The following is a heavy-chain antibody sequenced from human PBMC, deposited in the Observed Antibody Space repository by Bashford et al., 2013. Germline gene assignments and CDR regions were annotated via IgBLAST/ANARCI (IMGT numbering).Heavy chain of an antibody. CDR1: GGSISSGDYY. J-gene: IGHJ6*02. CDR3: ARSCGSTSCYTRMDV. D-gene: IGHD2-2*02. CDR2: IYYSGST. Sequence: SETLSLTCTVSGGSISSGDYYWSWIRQPPGKGLEWIGYIYYSGSTYYNPSLKSRVTMSIDTSKKQFSLRLNSVTAADTAVYYCARSCGSTSCYTRMDVWGQGDHGSPSP. V-gene: IGHV4-30-4*01.